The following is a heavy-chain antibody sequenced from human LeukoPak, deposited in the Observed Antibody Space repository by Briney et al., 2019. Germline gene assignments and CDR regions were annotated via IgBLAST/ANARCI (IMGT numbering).Heavy chain of an antibody. V-gene: IGHV3-23*01. Sequence: GGSLTLSRAASGFTFSRDAMSWVRQAPGKGLEWVSSISDSGGSTYYADSVKGRFTISRDNSRNTLYLQMDSLRADDTAVDYCAKPPDCANDACTEGDYRNQGTLVTVSS. CDR3: AKPPDCANDACTEGDY. CDR1: GFTFSRDA. D-gene: IGHD2-8*01. CDR2: ISDSGGST. J-gene: IGHJ4*02.